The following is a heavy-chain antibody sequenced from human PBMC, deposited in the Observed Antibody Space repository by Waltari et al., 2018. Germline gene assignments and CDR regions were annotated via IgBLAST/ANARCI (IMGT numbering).Heavy chain of an antibody. Sequence: QVQLVQSGAEVKKPGSSVKVSCKASGGTFSSYAISWVRQAPGQGLEWMGGIIPIFGTANYAQKFQGRVTITADESTSTAYMELSSLRSEDTAVYYCARDRTGYYCSGGSCYWFDPWGQGTLVTVSS. CDR3: ARDRTGYYCSGGSCYWFDP. J-gene: IGHJ5*02. CDR2: IIPIFGTA. CDR1: GGTFSSYA. V-gene: IGHV1-69*13. D-gene: IGHD2-15*01.